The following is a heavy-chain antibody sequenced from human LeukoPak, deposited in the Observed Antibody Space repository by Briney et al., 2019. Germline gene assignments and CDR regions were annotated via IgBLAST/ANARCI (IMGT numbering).Heavy chain of an antibody. CDR2: INPISGGT. J-gene: IGHJ4*02. CDR1: GYTFTGYY. V-gene: IGHV1-2*02. Sequence: ASVKVSCKASGYTFTGYYTYWVRQAPGQGLEWMGWINPISGGTTYAPKFQDRVTMTRDTSISTAYMELSRLRSDDTAVYYCARENESYFDYWGQGTLVTVSS. CDR3: ARENESYFDY.